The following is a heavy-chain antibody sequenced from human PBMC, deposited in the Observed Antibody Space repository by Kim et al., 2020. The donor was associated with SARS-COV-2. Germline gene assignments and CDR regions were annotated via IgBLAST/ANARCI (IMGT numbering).Heavy chain of an antibody. Sequence: GGSLRLSCAASGFTFSSYAMHWVRQAPGKGLEWVAVISYDGSNKYYADSVKGRFTISRDNSKNTLYLQMNSLRAEDTAVYYCARENSVVTAISYYYYGMVVWGHGTTVSVS. J-gene: IGHJ6*02. CDR2: ISYDGSNK. CDR3: ARENSVVTAISYYYYGMVV. V-gene: IGHV3-30-3*01. CDR1: GFTFSSYA. D-gene: IGHD2-21*02.